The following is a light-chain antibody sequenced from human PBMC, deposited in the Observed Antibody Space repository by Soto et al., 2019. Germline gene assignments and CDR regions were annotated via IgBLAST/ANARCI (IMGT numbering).Light chain of an antibody. CDR2: DVT. CDR1: SSAVGNYNR. Sequence: QSALTQPRPVSGSPGQSVASSCSGTSSAVGNYNRVSWYQQPPGTAPKLMIYDVTNRPSGVPDRFSGSKSGNTASLTISGLQAYDEADYYCSSYTSSSTYVFGTGT. CDR3: SSYTSSSTYV. V-gene: IGLV2-18*02. J-gene: IGLJ1*01.